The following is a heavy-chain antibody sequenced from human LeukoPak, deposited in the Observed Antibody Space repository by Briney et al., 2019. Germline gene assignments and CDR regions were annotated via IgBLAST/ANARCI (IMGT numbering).Heavy chain of an antibody. CDR1: GFTFSSYG. Sequence: GGSLRLSCAASGFTFSSYGMHWVRQAPGKGLEWVAVISYDGSNKYYADSVKGRFTISRDNSKNTLYLHMNSLSAEDTAVYYCASSYYYDSSGFDYWGQGTLVTVSS. V-gene: IGHV3-30*03. CDR3: ASSYYYDSSGFDY. D-gene: IGHD3-22*01. J-gene: IGHJ4*02. CDR2: ISYDGSNK.